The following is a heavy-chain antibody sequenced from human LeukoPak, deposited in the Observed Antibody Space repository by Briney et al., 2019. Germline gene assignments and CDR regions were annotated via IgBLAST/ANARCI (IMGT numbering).Heavy chain of an antibody. CDR3: ARVSSPLQYNWFDP. CDR2: INPNSGDT. V-gene: IGHV1-2*06. D-gene: IGHD1-14*01. Sequence: ASVKVSCKASGYTFTAYYIHWVRLAPGQGLEWMGRINPNSGDTNYAQKFQGRVTMTRDTSISTAYMELSRLRSDDTAVYYCARVSSPLQYNWFDPWGQGTLVAVSS. CDR1: GYTFTAYY. J-gene: IGHJ5*02.